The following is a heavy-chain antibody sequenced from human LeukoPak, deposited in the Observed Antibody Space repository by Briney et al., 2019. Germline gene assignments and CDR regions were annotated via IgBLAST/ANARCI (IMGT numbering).Heavy chain of an antibody. D-gene: IGHD3-10*01. CDR1: GFTFSSYG. CDR3: ASFRGVRAFDI. V-gene: IGHV3-33*01. J-gene: IGHJ3*02. CDR2: IWYDGSNK. Sequence: GGSLRLSCAASGFTFSSYGMHWVRQAPGKGLEWVAVIWYDGSNKYYADSVKGRFAISRDNSKNTLYLQMNSLRAEDTAVYYCASFRGVRAFDIWGQGTMVTVSS.